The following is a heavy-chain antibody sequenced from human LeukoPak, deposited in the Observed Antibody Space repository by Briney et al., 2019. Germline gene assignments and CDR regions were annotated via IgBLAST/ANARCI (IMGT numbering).Heavy chain of an antibody. CDR1: GFTFSSYG. D-gene: IGHD3-22*01. J-gene: IGHJ3*02. CDR2: ISYDGSKK. CDR3: ARGSIRTYYYDSSGYYPDAFAI. Sequence: PGGSLRLSCAASGFTFSSYGMHWVRQAPGKGREWVACISYDGSKKYYADSVKGRFTISRDNSKNTLYLQMNSLRAEDTAVYYCARGSIRTYYYDSSGYYPDAFAIWGQGTMVTVSS. V-gene: IGHV3-30*03.